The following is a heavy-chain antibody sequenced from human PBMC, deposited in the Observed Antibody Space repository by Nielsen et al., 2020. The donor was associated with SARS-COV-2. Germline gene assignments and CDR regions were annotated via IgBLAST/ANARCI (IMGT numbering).Heavy chain of an antibody. CDR2: ISGSGGST. D-gene: IGHD4-17*01. V-gene: IGHV3-23*01. J-gene: IGHJ4*02. CDR1: GFTFSSYG. Sequence: GGSLRLSCAASGFTFSSYGMHWVRQAPGKGLEWVAAISGSGGSTYYADSVKGRFTISRDNSKNTLYLQMNSLRAEDTAVYYCAKDPTDFDYWGQGTLVTVSS. CDR3: AKDPTDFDY.